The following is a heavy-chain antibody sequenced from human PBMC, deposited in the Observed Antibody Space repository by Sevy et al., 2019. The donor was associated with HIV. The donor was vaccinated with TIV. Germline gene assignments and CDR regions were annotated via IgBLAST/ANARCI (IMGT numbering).Heavy chain of an antibody. J-gene: IGHJ5*02. CDR1: GFTFENYG. CDR3: ARKTGFAYGDNWFDP. Sequence: GGSLRLSCAVSGFTFENYGMSWVRQAPGKGLEWVTGINWNGGTKNYVDSVKGRFTISRDNAKNSLNLQMDSLRVEDTAVYYSARKTGFAYGDNWFDPWGQGTLVTVSS. CDR2: INWNGGTK. D-gene: IGHD5-12*01. V-gene: IGHV3-20*04.